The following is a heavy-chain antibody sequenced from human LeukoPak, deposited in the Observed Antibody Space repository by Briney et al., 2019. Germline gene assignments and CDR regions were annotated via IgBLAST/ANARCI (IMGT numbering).Heavy chain of an antibody. D-gene: IGHD6-19*01. Sequence: ASVKVSCKASGYTFTSYYMHWVRQAPGQGLEWMGIINPSGGGTNYAQKFQGRVTMTRDTSTSTVYMELSSLTSEDTAVYYCAIGAVAGTLDHWGQGTLVTASS. CDR2: INPSGGGT. CDR3: AIGAVAGTLDH. CDR1: GYTFTSYY. J-gene: IGHJ5*02. V-gene: IGHV1-46*01.